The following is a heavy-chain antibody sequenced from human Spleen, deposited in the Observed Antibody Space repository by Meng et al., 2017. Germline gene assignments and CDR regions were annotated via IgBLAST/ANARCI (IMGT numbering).Heavy chain of an antibody. D-gene: IGHD6-19*01. CDR1: GFTFDDYA. V-gene: IGHV3-9*01. Sequence: SLKISCEASGFTFDDYAVHWVRHLPGKGLEWVSGISWNSGSIEYADSVKGRFTISRDNAKNSLYLQMNSLRPEDTALYYCAKDIRSYSSGWLDYWCQGTLVTVSS. J-gene: IGHJ4*02. CDR3: AKDIRSYSSGWLDY. CDR2: ISWNSGSI.